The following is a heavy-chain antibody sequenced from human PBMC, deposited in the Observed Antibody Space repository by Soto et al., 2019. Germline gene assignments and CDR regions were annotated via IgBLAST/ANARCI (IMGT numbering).Heavy chain of an antibody. D-gene: IGHD4-17*01. Sequence: QAQLVESGGGVVQPGRSLRLSCAASGLTFSSYAMSWVRQAPGKGLEWVAATSYDGSNKYYVDSVKGRFTISRDNSKNTLDLQMNSLRAEDTAVYYCAGVYYGGDSVNNYWGQGTLVTVSS. CDR2: TSYDGSNK. J-gene: IGHJ4*02. CDR1: GLTFSSYA. V-gene: IGHV3-30-3*01. CDR3: AGVYYGGDSVNNY.